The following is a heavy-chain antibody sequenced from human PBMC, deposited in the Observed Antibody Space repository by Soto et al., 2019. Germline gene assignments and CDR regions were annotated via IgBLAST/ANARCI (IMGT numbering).Heavy chain of an antibody. V-gene: IGHV3-30*18. J-gene: IGHJ6*02. D-gene: IGHD4-17*01. CDR1: GFTFSSYG. CDR2: ISYDGSNK. CDR3: AKPRDYEGYYYGMDV. Sequence: QVQLVESGGGVVQPGRSLRLSCAASGFTFSSYGMHWVRQAPGKGLEWVAVISYDGSNKYYADSVKGRFTISRDNSKNTLYLQMNSLRAKDTAVYYCAKPRDYEGYYYGMDVWGQGTTVTVSS.